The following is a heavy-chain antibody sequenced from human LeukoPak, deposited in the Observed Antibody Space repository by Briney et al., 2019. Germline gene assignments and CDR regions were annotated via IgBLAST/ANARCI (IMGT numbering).Heavy chain of an antibody. D-gene: IGHD1-26*01. Sequence: HSGGSLRLSCLTSGFTFSTNAMSWVRQAPGKGLEWISGISGSGASTYYADSVTGRFTISRDNSRNTLYLQMNSLRGDDTAVYYCAKDVGKWESLHFFDYWGQGTLVTVSS. CDR3: AKDVGKWESLHFFDY. J-gene: IGHJ4*02. CDR1: GFTFSTNA. CDR2: ISGSGAST. V-gene: IGHV3-23*01.